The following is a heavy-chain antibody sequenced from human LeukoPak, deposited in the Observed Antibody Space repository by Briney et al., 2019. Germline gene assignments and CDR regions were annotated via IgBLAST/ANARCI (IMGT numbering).Heavy chain of an antibody. D-gene: IGHD1-26*01. Sequence: ASVKVSCKASGGTFSTSAISWVRQAPGQGLEWMGGIMPIFGTPDYARRFQDRVTIVMDESTTTVYMELSSLRSEDTAVYYCASDLPRGNLGGNYYYHMDVWGKGTTVTVSS. CDR1: GGTFSTSA. CDR2: IMPIFGTP. CDR3: ASDLPRGNLGGNYYYHMDV. V-gene: IGHV1-69*05. J-gene: IGHJ6*03.